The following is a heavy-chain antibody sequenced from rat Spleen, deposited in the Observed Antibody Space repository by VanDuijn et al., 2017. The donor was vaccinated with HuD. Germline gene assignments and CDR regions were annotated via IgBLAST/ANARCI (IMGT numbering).Heavy chain of an antibody. J-gene: IGHJ3*01. CDR2: INSAGTT. Sequence: EMQLQESGPGLVKPSQSLSLTCSVTVYSITSSYRWNWIRKFPGNKLEWMGYINSAGTTNYNPSLKSRISITRDTSKNQFFLQVNSVSSEDTATYYCATTPGRPFAYWGQGALVTVSS. CDR3: ATTPGRPFAY. CDR1: VYSITSSYR. V-gene: IGHV3-3*01. D-gene: IGHD5-1*01.